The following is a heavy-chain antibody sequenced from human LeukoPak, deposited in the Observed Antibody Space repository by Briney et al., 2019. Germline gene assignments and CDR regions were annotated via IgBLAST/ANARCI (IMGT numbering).Heavy chain of an antibody. Sequence: GGSLRLSCAASGFTFSSYEMNWVRQAPGKGLEWVSSISSSSSYIYYADSVKGRFTISRDNAKNSLYLQMNSLRAEDTAVYYCARRDSSSDAFDIWGQGTMVTVSS. CDR2: ISSSSSYI. V-gene: IGHV3-21*01. CDR3: ARRDSSSDAFDI. D-gene: IGHD6-13*01. CDR1: GFTFSSYE. J-gene: IGHJ3*02.